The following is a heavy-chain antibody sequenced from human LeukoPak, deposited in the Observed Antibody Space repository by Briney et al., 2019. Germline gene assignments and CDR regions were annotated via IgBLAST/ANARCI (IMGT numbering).Heavy chain of an antibody. CDR1: GFTFTSKW. J-gene: IGHJ4*02. D-gene: IGHD1-1*01. CDR2: INTDGSNT. CDR3: ALITGKRDFGY. Sequence: PGGSLRLSCAASGFTFTSKWMHWVRRAPGKGLVWVSHINTDGSNTAYADSVRGRFTISRDNAKNTLYLQMNSLRAEDTAEYYCALITGKRDFGYWGQGTPVTVSS. V-gene: IGHV3-74*01.